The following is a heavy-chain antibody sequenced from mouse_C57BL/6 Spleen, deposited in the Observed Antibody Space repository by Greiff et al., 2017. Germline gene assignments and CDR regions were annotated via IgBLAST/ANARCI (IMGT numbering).Heavy chain of an antibody. Sequence: QVQLQQPGAELVKPGASVKLSCKASGYTFTSYWMHWVKQRPGQGLEWIGMIRPNSGSTNYNEKFKSKATLTVDKSSSTAYMQLSSLTSEDSAVYYCARWGTTVVEGYFDVWGTGTTVTVSS. D-gene: IGHD1-1*01. J-gene: IGHJ1*03. CDR3: ARWGTTVVEGYFDV. V-gene: IGHV1-64*01. CDR1: GYTFTSYW. CDR2: IRPNSGST.